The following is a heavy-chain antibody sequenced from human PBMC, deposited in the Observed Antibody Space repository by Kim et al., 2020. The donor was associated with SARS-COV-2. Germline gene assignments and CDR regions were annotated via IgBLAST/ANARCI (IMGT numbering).Heavy chain of an antibody. J-gene: IGHJ4*02. V-gene: IGHV3-30*04. CDR2: ISYDGSNK. Sequence: GGSLRLFCAASGFTFSSYAMHWVRQAPGKGLEWVAVISYDGSNKYYADSVKGRFTISRDNSKNTLYLQMNSLRAEDTAVYYCAVSIGGLERLGYWGQGTLVTVSS. D-gene: IGHD1-1*01. CDR1: GFTFSSYA. CDR3: AVSIGGLERLGY.